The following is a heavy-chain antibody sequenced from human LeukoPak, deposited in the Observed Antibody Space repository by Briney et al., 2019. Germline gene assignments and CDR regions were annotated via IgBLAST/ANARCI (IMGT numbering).Heavy chain of an antibody. Sequence: PGGSLRLSCAASGFTFSDYYMSWIRQAPGKGLEWVSYISSSSSYTNYADSVKGRFTISRDNAKNSLYLQMNSLRAEDTAVYYCARENDYGVLGRRGVSDYWGQGTLVTVSS. CDR3: ARENDYGVLGRRGVSDY. CDR1: GFTFSDYY. CDR2: ISSSSSYT. V-gene: IGHV3-11*06. J-gene: IGHJ4*02. D-gene: IGHD4-17*01.